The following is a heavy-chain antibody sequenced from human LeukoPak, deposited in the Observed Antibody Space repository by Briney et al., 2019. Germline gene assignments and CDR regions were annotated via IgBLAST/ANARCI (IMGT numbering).Heavy chain of an antibody. CDR1: GVTFSDYY. V-gene: IGHV3-11*01. Sequence: GGSLRLSCAASGVTFSDYYMSDIRQPPGKGLEWVSYISSSSSTIYYADSVKGRFTLSRDNAKNSLYLQMHRLRAEDTAVSYCARVSNGYSYGFPQGAFDIWGQGTMVTVSS. J-gene: IGHJ3*02. CDR3: ARVSNGYSYGFPQGAFDI. D-gene: IGHD5-18*01. CDR2: ISSSSSTI.